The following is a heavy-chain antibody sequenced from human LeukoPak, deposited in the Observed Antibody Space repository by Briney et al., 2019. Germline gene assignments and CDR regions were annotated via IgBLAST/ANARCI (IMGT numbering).Heavy chain of an antibody. D-gene: IGHD3-3*01. J-gene: IGHJ5*02. CDR3: AKAGHDFWSPSGFDL. CDR1: GFNLSTYA. V-gene: IGHV3-23*01. CDR2: IGGSVGST. Sequence: GSLRLSCAASGFNLSTYAMSEGRQAPGRGLEWVSGIGGSVGSTYYADSVKGRFNISRDKSKNTLYLQVNSLRAEDTALYYCAKAGHDFWSPSGFDLWGQGTLVAVSS.